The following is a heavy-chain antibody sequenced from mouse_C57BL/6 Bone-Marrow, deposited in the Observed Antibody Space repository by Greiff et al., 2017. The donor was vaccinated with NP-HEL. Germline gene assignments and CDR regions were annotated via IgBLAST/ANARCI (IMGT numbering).Heavy chain of an antibody. Sequence: EVQLQESGAELVRPGASVKLSCTASGFNIKDDYMHWVKQRPEQGLEWIGWIDPENGDTEYASKFQGKATITADTSSNTAYLQLSSLTSEDTAVYYCTTRVHYYGSSYDDYWGQGTTLTVSS. CDR1: GFNIKDDY. CDR2: IDPENGDT. J-gene: IGHJ2*01. CDR3: TTRVHYYGSSYDDY. D-gene: IGHD1-1*01. V-gene: IGHV14-4*01.